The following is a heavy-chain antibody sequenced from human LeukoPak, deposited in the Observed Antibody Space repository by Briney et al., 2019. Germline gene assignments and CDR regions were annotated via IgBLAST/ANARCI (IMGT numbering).Heavy chain of an antibody. CDR3: ASGGQYSSSWYDYYYYYGMDV. D-gene: IGHD6-13*01. V-gene: IGHV4-61*05. Sequence: SETLSLTCTVSGGSISSSSYYWGWIRQPPGKGLEWIGYIYYSGSTNYNPSLKSRVTISVDTSKNQFSLKLSSVTAADTAVYYCASGGQYSSSWYDYYYYYGMDVWGQGTTVTVSS. CDR1: GGSISSSSYY. J-gene: IGHJ6*02. CDR2: IYYSGST.